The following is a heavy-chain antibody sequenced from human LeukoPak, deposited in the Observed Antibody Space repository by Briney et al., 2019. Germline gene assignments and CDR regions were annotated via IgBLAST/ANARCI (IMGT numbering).Heavy chain of an antibody. Sequence: SETLSLTCSVSGGAIISYYWGWIRQPAGKGPEWIGRIYPTGDTDYNPSLKTRVTMSTDLSKKQFSLRLRSVTAADTAVYYCARLKFYDSTGYSPGYYMDVWGKGTAVTVSS. CDR2: IYPTGDT. CDR1: GGAIISYY. CDR3: ARLKFYDSTGYSPGYYMDV. D-gene: IGHD3-22*01. V-gene: IGHV4-4*07. J-gene: IGHJ6*03.